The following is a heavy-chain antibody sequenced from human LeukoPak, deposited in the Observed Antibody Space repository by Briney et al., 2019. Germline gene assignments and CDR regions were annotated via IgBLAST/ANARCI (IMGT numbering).Heavy chain of an antibody. J-gene: IGHJ4*02. Sequence: GGSLRLSCAASGFTFSSYWMGWVRQAPGKRLEWVANMNIDGSEKYYTDSAKGRFTISRGNARNSVYLQMNSLRVEDTAVYYCARDPVEWELLLDYWGQGTLVTVSS. CDR3: ARDPVEWELLLDY. CDR2: MNIDGSEK. V-gene: IGHV3-7*01. D-gene: IGHD1-26*01. CDR1: GFTFSSYW.